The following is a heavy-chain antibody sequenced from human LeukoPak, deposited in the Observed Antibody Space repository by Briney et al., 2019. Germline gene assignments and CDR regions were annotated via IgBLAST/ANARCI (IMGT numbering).Heavy chain of an antibody. D-gene: IGHD2-15*01. CDR3: ARERYCSGGSCYQEFDY. Sequence: SVKVSCKASGGTFSSYAISWVRQAPGQGLEWMGGIIPIFGTANYAQKFQGRVTITADESTSTAYMELSSLRSEDTAVYYCARERYCSGGSCYQEFDYWGQGTLVTVSS. CDR1: GGTFSSYA. V-gene: IGHV1-69*13. CDR2: IIPIFGTA. J-gene: IGHJ4*02.